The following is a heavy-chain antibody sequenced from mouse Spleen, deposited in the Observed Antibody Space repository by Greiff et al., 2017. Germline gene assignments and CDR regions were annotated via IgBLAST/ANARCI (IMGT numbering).Heavy chain of an antibody. CDR2: ISDGGSST. CDR1: GFTFSSYA. J-gene: IGHJ2*01. Sequence: EVKLMESGAGLVKPGGSLKLSCAASGFTFSSYAMSWVRQTPEKRLEWVATISDGGSSTSYPDNVKGRFTISRDNAKNNLYLQMSHLKSEDTAMYYWARDPNCAFDYWGQGTTLTVSS. V-gene: IGHV5-4*01. CDR3: ARDPNCAFDY. D-gene: IGHD4-1*01.